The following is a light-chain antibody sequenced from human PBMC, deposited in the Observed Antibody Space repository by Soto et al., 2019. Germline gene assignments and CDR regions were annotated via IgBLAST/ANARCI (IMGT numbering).Light chain of an antibody. J-gene: IGKJ1*01. CDR1: QGISNY. CDR2: GAS. CDR3: QKYDSAPWT. V-gene: IGKV1-27*01. Sequence: EIQMTQSPSSLSASVGDRVTITCRASQGISNYLAWYQQKPGKVPKLLIYGASTLQSGVPSRLSGSGSGTDFTLIINSLQLEDVATYYYQKYDSAPWTFGQGTKVEIK.